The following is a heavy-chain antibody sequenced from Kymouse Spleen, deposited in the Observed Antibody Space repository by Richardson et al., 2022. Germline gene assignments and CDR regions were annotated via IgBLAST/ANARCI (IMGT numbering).Heavy chain of an antibody. J-gene: IGHJ4*02. CDR3: ARGYYGSGSYYNVNYFDY. CDR2: INHSGST. D-gene: IGHD3-10*01. CDR1: GGSFSGYY. V-gene: IGHV4-34*01. Sequence: QVQLQQWGAGLLKPSETLSLTCAVYGGSFSGYYWSWIRQPPGKGLEWIGEINHSGSTNYNPSLKSRVTISVDTSKNQFSLKLSSVTAADTAVYYCARGYYGSGSYYNVNYFDYWGQGTLVTVSS.